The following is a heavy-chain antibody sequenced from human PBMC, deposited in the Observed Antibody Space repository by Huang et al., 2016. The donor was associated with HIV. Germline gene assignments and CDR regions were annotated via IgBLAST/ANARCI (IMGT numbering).Heavy chain of an antibody. V-gene: IGHV5-51*03. CDR1: GYSFTSYW. CDR2: IYPGDSNT. Sequence: EVQLVQSGAEVKQPGESLKISCKGSGYSFTSYWSAWVRQMPEKGLEWMGIIYPGDSNTTYSPSFQGQVTIAADKSITTAYLQWSSLKASDTAMYYCARRDSSGYLYGFDIWGQGTVVTVSS. CDR3: ARRDSSGYLYGFDI. J-gene: IGHJ3*02. D-gene: IGHD3-22*01.